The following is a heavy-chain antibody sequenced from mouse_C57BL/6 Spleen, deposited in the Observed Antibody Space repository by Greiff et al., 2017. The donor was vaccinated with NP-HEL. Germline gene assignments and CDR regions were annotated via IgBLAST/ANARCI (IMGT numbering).Heavy chain of an antibody. J-gene: IGHJ2*01. CDR2: IHPNSGST. Sequence: QVQLQQPGAELVKPGASVKLSCKASGYTFTSYWMHWVKQRPGQGLEWIGMIHPNSGSTNYNEKFKSKATLTVDKSSSTAYMQLSSLTSEDSAVYYCAREGTQAYYSNSFDYWGQGTTLTVSS. D-gene: IGHD2-5*01. CDR3: AREGTQAYYSNSFDY. CDR1: GYTFTSYW. V-gene: IGHV1-64*01.